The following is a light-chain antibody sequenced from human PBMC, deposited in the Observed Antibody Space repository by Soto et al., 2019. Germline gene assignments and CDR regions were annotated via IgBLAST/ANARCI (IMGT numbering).Light chain of an antibody. V-gene: IGKV1-5*01. Sequence: DIHMTQSPSTLSASVGDSVTITCRASERISGWLAWYQQKPGKAPKLLIYDASSLQRGVPTRFSGGGSGTEFTLTISSLQPDDFATYYCQQYNSYSTFGPGTIVEI. J-gene: IGKJ3*01. CDR3: QQYNSYST. CDR1: ERISGW. CDR2: DAS.